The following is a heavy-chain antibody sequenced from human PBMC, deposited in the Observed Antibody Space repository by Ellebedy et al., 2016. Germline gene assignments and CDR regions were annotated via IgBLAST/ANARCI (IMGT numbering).Heavy chain of an antibody. D-gene: IGHD2-15*01. Sequence: SETLSLXXAVYGGSFSGYYWSWIRQPPGKGLEWIGEINHSGSSNYNPSLTSRVTISVDTSKNQFSVRLSSVTAADTAVYYCARLMGRVAGVEYWGQGTLATVSS. CDR2: INHSGSS. CDR3: ARLMGRVAGVEY. CDR1: GGSFSGYY. V-gene: IGHV4-34*01. J-gene: IGHJ4*02.